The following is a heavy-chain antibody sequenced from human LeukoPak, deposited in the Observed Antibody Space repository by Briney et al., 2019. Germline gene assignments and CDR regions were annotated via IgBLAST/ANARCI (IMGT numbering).Heavy chain of an antibody. CDR1: GFTFGNSW. CDR2: INADVGTT. CDR3: VVVVEPPDSDGFDV. V-gene: IGHV3-74*01. Sequence: PRGALRLSCAASGFTFGNSWVHWVRQAPGKGLVGVSLINADVGTTTYAHSLKGRFTISIDNARSTLSLQMNSLTIEDTAVYYCVVVVEPPDSDGFDVWGQGTMITVSS. J-gene: IGHJ3*01. D-gene: IGHD1-14*01.